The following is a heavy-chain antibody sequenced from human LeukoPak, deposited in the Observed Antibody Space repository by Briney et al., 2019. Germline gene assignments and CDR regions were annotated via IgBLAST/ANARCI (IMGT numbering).Heavy chain of an antibody. CDR2: ISSSGSTI. Sequence: PGGSLRLSCAASGFTFSSYEMNWVRQAPGKGLEWVSYISSSGSTIYYADSVKGRFTISRDNAKNSLYLQMNSLRAEDTAVYYCAKERRMATITGPEDYWGQGTLVTVSS. D-gene: IGHD5-24*01. CDR3: AKERRMATITGPEDY. CDR1: GFTFSSYE. V-gene: IGHV3-48*03. J-gene: IGHJ4*02.